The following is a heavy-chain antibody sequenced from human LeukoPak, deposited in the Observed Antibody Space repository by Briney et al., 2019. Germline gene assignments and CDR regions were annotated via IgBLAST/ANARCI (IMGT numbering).Heavy chain of an antibody. V-gene: IGHV5-51*01. J-gene: IGHJ4*02. CDR3: ARTPEYRLRVNRHYLDY. CDR1: ETSSTSHW. Sequence: GASLEFSCKVSETSSTSHWTGWVRQMPEKGLEWMGIIYPADSDTRYSPSFQGQSTIPADKSTSTAYLQWSSLQAADTAMFCCARTPEYRLRVNRHYLDYWGQGTLVTVSS. D-gene: IGHD3-16*02. CDR2: IYPADSDT.